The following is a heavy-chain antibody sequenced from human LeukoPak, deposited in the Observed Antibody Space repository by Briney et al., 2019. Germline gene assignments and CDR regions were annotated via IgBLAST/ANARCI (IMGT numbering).Heavy chain of an antibody. CDR3: ARDRPAAGTGSYYYYGMDV. CDR1: GFTFSSYA. V-gene: IGHV3-30*04. J-gene: IGHJ6*02. D-gene: IGHD1-1*01. Sequence: GRSLRLSCVASGFTFSSYAMHWVRQAPGKGLEWVAVISYDGSNKYYADSVKGRFTISRDNSKNTLYLQMNSLRAEDTAVYYCARDRPAAGTGSYYYYGMDVWGQGTTVTVSS. CDR2: ISYDGSNK.